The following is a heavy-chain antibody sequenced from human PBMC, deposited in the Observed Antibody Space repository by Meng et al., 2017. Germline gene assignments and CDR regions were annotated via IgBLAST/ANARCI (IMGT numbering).Heavy chain of an antibody. CDR2: IDPKSGDT. Sequence: QVQVVQSGAEVKKPGASVKVSCKPSGYNFPDYYIHWVRQAPGQGLEWMGRIDPKSGDTHYAQKFQGRVTMTGDTSIGTAYMELRGLRSDDTAVHFCARDEDISAAGKLFGDYWGQGTLVTVSS. CDR3: ARDEDISAAGKLFGDY. CDR1: GYNFPDYY. D-gene: IGHD6-13*01. V-gene: IGHV1-2*06. J-gene: IGHJ4*02.